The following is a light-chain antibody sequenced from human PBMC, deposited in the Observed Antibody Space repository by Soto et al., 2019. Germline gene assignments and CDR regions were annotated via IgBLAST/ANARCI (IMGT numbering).Light chain of an antibody. J-gene: IGLJ1*01. Sequence: LTQPASVSGSPGQSITISCTGTSSDVGNYNLVSWYQQHPGKAPKLMICEVSKRPSGVSNRFSGSKSGNTASLTISGLQAEDEADYYCCSYAGSRTFVFGTGTKVTVL. CDR3: CSYAGSRTFV. CDR1: SSDVGNYNL. V-gene: IGLV2-23*02. CDR2: EVS.